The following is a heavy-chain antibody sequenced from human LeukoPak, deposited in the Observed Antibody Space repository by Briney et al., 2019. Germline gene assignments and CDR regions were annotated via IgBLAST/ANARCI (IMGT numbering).Heavy chain of an antibody. J-gene: IGHJ4*02. Sequence: GESLKISCKGSGYRFTSYWIGWVRPMPGKGLEWMGIIYPGDSDTKYSPSFQGQVTISADKSISTAYLQWSSLKASDTAMYYCARRSSSWDRYDNWGQGTLVTVSS. CDR3: ARRSSSWDRYDN. V-gene: IGHV5-51*01. D-gene: IGHD6-13*01. CDR2: IYPGDSDT. CDR1: GYRFTSYW.